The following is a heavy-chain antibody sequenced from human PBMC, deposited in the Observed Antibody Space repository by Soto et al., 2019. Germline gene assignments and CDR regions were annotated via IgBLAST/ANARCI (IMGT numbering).Heavy chain of an antibody. J-gene: IGHJ4*02. D-gene: IGHD4-17*01. Sequence: QVQLVQSGAEVKKPGASVKVSCKASGYTFISYGISWVRQAPGQGLEWMGWISAYNGNTNYAQKLQGRVTMTTDTSTSTAYMELRSLRSDDTAVYYCARVLPSTVTTLPPDYWGQGTLVTVSS. CDR2: ISAYNGNT. V-gene: IGHV1-18*01. CDR1: GYTFISYG. CDR3: ARVLPSTVTTLPPDY.